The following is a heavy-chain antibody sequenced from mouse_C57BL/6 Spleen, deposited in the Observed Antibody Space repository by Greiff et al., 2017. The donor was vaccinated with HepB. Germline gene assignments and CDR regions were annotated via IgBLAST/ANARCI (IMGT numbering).Heavy chain of an antibody. J-gene: IGHJ3*01. CDR3: AREGVRRFAY. CDR1: GYTFTSYW. Sequence: QVQLQQPGAELVRPGSSVKLSCKASGYTFTSYWMDWVKQRPGQGLEWIGNIYPSDSETHYNQKFKDKATLTVDKSSSTAYMQLSSLTSEDSAVYYCAREGVRRFAYWGQGTLVTVSA. D-gene: IGHD2-14*01. V-gene: IGHV1-61*01. CDR2: IYPSDSET.